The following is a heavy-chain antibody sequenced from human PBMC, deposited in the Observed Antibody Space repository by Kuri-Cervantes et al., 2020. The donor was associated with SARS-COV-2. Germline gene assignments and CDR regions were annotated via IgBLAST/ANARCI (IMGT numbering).Heavy chain of an antibody. CDR3: ARDKTGLYFDY. J-gene: IGHJ4*02. CDR2: INSDGSST. Sequence: ETLSLTCAASGFTFSSYWMHWVRQAPGKGLVWVSRINSDGSSTSYADSVKGRFTISRDNAKNTLYLQMNSLRAEDTAVYYCARDKTGLYFDYWGQGTLVTVSS. CDR1: GFTFSSYW. V-gene: IGHV3-74*01. D-gene: IGHD1-14*01.